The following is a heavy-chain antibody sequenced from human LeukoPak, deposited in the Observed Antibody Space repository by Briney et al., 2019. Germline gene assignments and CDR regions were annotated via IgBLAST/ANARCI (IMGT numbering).Heavy chain of an antibody. CDR1: GFTFSNFW. CDR3: ARDRHYINY. V-gene: IGHV3-48*04. Sequence: HAGGSLRLSCVASGFTFSNFWMSWVRQAPGKGLEWVSYISSSSSTIYYADSVKGRFTISRDNAKNSVYLQMNSLRGEDTAVYYCARDRHYINYWGQGTLVTVSS. J-gene: IGHJ4*02. CDR2: ISSSSSTI.